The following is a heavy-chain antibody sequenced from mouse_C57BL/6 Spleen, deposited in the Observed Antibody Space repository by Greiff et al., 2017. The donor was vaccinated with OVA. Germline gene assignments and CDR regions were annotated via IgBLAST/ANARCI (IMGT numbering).Heavy chain of an antibody. J-gene: IGHJ2*01. CDR1: GFTFSDYG. Sequence: EVKLMESGGGLVKPGGSLKLSCAASGFTFSDYGMHWVRQAPEKGLEWVAYISSGSSTIYYADTVKGRFTISRDNAKNTLFLQMTSLRSEDTAMYYCAKEDFDYWGQGTTLTVSS. V-gene: IGHV5-17*01. CDR2: ISSGSSTI. CDR3: AKEDFDY.